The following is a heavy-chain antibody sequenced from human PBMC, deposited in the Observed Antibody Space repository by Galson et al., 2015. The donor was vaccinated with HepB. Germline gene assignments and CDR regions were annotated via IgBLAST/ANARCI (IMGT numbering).Heavy chain of an antibody. CDR2: IWNDGSNK. CDR1: GFTFSSHG. D-gene: IGHD5-18*01. J-gene: IGHJ6*02. V-gene: IGHV3-33*01. Sequence: SLRLSCAASGFTFSSHGMHWVRQAPGKGLEWVAVIWNDGSNKYYADSVKGRFTISRDNSKNTLYLQMNSLRAEDTAVYYCARTYSYGKYYYYYYGMDVWGQGTTVTVSS. CDR3: ARTYSYGKYYYYYYGMDV.